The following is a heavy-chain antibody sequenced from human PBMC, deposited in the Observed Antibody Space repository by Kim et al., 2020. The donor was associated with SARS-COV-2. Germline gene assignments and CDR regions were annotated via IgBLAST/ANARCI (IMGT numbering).Heavy chain of an antibody. CDR2: TYYRSKWYN. V-gene: IGHV6-1*01. CDR3: ARDHGGGQSIAAAGGPPSQDYYYGMDV. J-gene: IGHJ6*02. Sequence: SQTLSLTCAISGDSVSSNSAAWNWIRQSPSRGLEWLGRTYYRSKWYNDYAVSVKSRITINPDTSKNQFSLQLNSVTPEDTAVYYCARDHGGGQSIAAAGGPPSQDYYYGMDVWGPGTTVTVSS. CDR1: GDSVSSNSAA. D-gene: IGHD6-13*01.